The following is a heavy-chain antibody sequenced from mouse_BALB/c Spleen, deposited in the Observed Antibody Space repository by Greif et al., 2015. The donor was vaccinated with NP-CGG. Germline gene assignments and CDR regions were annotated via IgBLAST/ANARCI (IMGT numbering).Heavy chain of an antibody. D-gene: IGHD2-3*01. CDR2: IDPANGNT. V-gene: IGHV14-3*02. CDR1: GFNIKDTY. Sequence: EVQLQQSGAELVKPGASVKLSCTASGFNIKDTYMHWVKQRPEQGLEWIGRIDPANGNTKYDPKFQGKATITADTSSNTAYLQLSSLTSEDTAVYYCARSGGWLLPSAYWGQGTLVTVSA. J-gene: IGHJ3*01. CDR3: ARSGGWLLPSAY.